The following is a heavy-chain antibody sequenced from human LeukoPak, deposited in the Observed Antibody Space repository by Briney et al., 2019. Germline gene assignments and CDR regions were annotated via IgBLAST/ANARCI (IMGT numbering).Heavy chain of an antibody. D-gene: IGHD6-19*01. CDR2: IYSGGST. V-gene: IGHV3-66*01. J-gene: IGHJ4*02. Sequence: GGSLRLSCAASGFTVSSNYMSWVRQAPGKGLEWVSVIYSGGSTYYADSVKGRFTISRDNSKNTLYLQMNSLRAEDTAVYYCARVPPGIAVAGTYYFDYWGQGTLVTVSS. CDR3: ARVPPGIAVAGTYYFDY. CDR1: GFTVSSNY.